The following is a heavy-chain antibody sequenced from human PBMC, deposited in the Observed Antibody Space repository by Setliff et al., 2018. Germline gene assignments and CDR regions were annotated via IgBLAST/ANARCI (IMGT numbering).Heavy chain of an antibody. Sequence: SETLSLTCTVSGGSISSSSYYWGWIRQPPGKGLEWIGSIYYSGSTYYNPSLKSRVTIPVDTSKNQFSLKLSSVTAADTAVYYCASQSNCSGGSCFDYWGQGTLVTVSS. J-gene: IGHJ4*02. CDR2: IYYSGST. CDR1: GGSISSSSYY. D-gene: IGHD2-15*01. CDR3: ASQSNCSGGSCFDY. V-gene: IGHV4-39*01.